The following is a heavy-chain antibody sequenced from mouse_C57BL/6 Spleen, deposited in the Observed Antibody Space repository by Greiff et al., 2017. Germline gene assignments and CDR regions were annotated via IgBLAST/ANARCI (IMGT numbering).Heavy chain of an antibody. CDR2: IDPETGGT. J-gene: IGHJ4*01. CDR1: GYTFTDYE. V-gene: IGHV1-15*01. CDR3: TRRMGLYYAMDY. Sequence: VQLKESGAELVRPGASVTLSCKASGYTFTDYEMHWVKQTPVHGLEWIGAIDPETGGTAYNQKFKGKAILTADKSSSTAYMELRSLTSEDSAVYYCTRRMGLYYAMDYWGQGTSVTVSS.